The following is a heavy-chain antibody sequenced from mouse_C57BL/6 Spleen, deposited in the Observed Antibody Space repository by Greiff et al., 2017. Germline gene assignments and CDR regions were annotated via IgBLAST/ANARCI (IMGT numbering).Heavy chain of an antibody. CDR2: IRLKSDNYAT. J-gene: IGHJ2*01. V-gene: IGHV6-3*01. CDR1: GFTFSNYW. Sequence: EVMLVESGGGLVQPGGSMKLSCVASGFTFSNYWMNWVRQPPEKGLEWVAQIRLKSDNYATHYAESVKGRFTNSRDDSKSRVYLQMNNLRAEDAGIYCCTRPDTGSYYFDYWGQGTTLTVSS. D-gene: IGHD4-1*01. CDR3: TRPDTGSYYFDY.